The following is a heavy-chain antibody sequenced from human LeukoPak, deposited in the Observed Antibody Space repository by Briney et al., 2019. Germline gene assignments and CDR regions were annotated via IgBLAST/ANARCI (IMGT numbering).Heavy chain of an antibody. CDR3: ARVTGYVMEDYFDY. Sequence: SETLSLTCTVSGGSISSYYWSWLRQPPGKGLEWIGYIYYSGSTNYNPSLKSRVTISVDTSKNQFSLRLSSVTAADTAVYYCARVTGYVMEDYFDYWGQGTLVTVSS. CDR1: GGSISSYY. J-gene: IGHJ4*02. V-gene: IGHV4-59*01. CDR2: IYYSGST. D-gene: IGHD6-13*01.